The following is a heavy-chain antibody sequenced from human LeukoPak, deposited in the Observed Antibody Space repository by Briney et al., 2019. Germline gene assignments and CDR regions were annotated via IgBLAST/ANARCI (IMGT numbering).Heavy chain of an antibody. J-gene: IGHJ6*02. CDR2: IYYSGST. CDR3: ARVGGDYGMDV. D-gene: IGHD3-16*01. Sequence: SETPSLTCTVSGGSISSYYWSWIRQPPGKGLEWIGYIYYSGSTNYNPSLKSRVTISVDTSKNQFSLKLSSVTAADTAVYYCARVGGDYGMDVWGQGTTVTVSS. V-gene: IGHV4-59*01. CDR1: GGSISSYY.